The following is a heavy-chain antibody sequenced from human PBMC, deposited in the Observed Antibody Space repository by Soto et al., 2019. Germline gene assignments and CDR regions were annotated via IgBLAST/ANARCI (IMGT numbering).Heavy chain of an antibody. CDR1: GGSFSGYY. CDR3: ARGLVSRHFDY. V-gene: IGHV4-34*01. Sequence: SETLSLTCAVYGGSFSGYYWSWIRQPPGKGLEWIGEINHSGSTNYNPSLKSRVTISVDTSKNQFSLKLSSVTAADTAVYYCARGLVSRHFDYWGQGSLVLVSS. CDR2: INHSGST. J-gene: IGHJ4*02. D-gene: IGHD6-6*01.